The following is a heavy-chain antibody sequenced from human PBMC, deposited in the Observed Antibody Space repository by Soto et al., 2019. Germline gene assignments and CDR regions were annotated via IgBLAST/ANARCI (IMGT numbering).Heavy chain of an antibody. CDR3: TRAGGSYYFYF. Sequence: EVQLVESGGGLVLPGGSLSLSCAASGFTFSSLWMSWVRQAPGKGLEWVDNIKPDGSDQYYVDSVKGRFTISRDNARNSLYLQMNSLRGDDTAVYYCTRAGGSYYFYFWGQGTLVTVSA. CDR2: IKPDGSDQ. CDR1: GFTFSSLW. D-gene: IGHD3-10*01. J-gene: IGHJ4*02. V-gene: IGHV3-7*01.